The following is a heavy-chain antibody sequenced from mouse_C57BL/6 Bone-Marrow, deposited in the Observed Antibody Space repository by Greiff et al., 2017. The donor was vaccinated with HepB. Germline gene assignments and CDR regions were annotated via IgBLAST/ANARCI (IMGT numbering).Heavy chain of an antibody. CDR1: GYAFTNYL. CDR2: INPGSGGT. Sequence: QVQLQQSGAELVRPGTSVKVSCKASGYAFTNYLIEWVKQRPGQGLEWIGVINPGSGGTNYNEKFKGKATLTADKSSSTAYMQLSSLTSEDSAVYFCARWQLGRGPRGHYFDYWGQGTTLTVPS. D-gene: IGHD4-1*02. V-gene: IGHV1-54*01. CDR3: ARWQLGRGPRGHYFDY. J-gene: IGHJ2*01.